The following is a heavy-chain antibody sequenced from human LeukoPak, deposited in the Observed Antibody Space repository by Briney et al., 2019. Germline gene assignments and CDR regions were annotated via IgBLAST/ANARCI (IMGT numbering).Heavy chain of an antibody. CDR1: GYTFTSYG. CDR3: ARGGTYGDYLYYFDY. V-gene: IGHV1-18*01. Sequence: GASVKVSCKASGYTFTSYGISWVRQAPGQGLEWMGWISAYNGNTNYAQKLQGRVTMTTGTSTSTAYMELRSLRSDDTAVYYCARGGTYGDYLYYFDYWGQGTLVTVSS. D-gene: IGHD4-17*01. J-gene: IGHJ4*02. CDR2: ISAYNGNT.